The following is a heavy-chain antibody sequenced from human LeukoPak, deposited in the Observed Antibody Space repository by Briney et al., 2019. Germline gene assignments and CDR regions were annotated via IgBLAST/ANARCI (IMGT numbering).Heavy chain of an antibody. J-gene: IGHJ4*02. D-gene: IGHD3-22*01. V-gene: IGHV1-46*01. CDR2: INPSGGST. CDR1: GDTFTSYY. CDR3: ARDSPPFYDSSGYPAY. Sequence: ASVKVSCKASGDTFTSYYMHWVRQAPGQGLEWMGIINPSGGSTSYAQKFQGRVTMTRDMSTSTVYMELSSLRSEDTAVYYCARDSPPFYDSSGYPAYWGQGTLVTVSS.